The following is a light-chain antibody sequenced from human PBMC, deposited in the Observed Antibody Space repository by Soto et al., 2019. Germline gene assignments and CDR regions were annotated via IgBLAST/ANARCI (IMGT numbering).Light chain of an antibody. J-gene: IGLJ2*01. CDR2: LNSDGSH. V-gene: IGLV4-69*01. Sequence: QPVLTQSPSASASLGASVKLTCTLSSRHGSYAIAWHQQQPEKGPRYLMKLNSDGSHNKGDGIPDHFSGSSSGAERYLTISSLQSEDEADYYCQTWGTGIQIFGGGTKLTVL. CDR3: QTWGTGIQI. CDR1: SRHGSYA.